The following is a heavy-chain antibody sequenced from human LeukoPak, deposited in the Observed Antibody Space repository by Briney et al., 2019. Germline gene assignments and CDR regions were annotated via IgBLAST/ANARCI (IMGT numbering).Heavy chain of an antibody. CDR1: GFIFSDYS. CDR3: ARDEGYCSSTSCFSEYFQH. Sequence: GGSLRLSCAASGFIFSDYSLNWVRQAPGKGLEWVSYISSSSSAIYYADSVKGRFTISRDNARNSLYLQMSSLRAEDTAVYYCARDEGYCSSTSCFSEYFQHWGQGTLVTVSS. CDR2: ISSSSSAI. V-gene: IGHV3-48*01. J-gene: IGHJ1*01. D-gene: IGHD2-2*01.